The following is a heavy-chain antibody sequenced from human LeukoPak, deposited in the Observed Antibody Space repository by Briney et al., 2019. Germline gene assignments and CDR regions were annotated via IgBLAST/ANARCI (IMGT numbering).Heavy chain of an antibody. D-gene: IGHD5-24*01. CDR1: GGTFSSYA. CDR3: ARSKEMATIRNHPYYFDY. V-gene: IGHV1-69*13. J-gene: IGHJ4*02. CDR2: IILIFGTA. Sequence: SVKVSCKASGGTFSSYAISWVRQAPGQGLEWMGGIILIFGTANYAQKFQGRVTITADESTSTAYMELSSLRSEDTAVYYCARSKEMATIRNHPYYFDYWGQGTLVTVSS.